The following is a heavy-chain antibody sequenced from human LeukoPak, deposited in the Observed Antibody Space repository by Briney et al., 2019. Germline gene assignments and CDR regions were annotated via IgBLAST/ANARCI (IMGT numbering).Heavy chain of an antibody. CDR2: IYTSGST. D-gene: IGHD5-18*01. Sequence: SQTLSLTCTLSGGSISSYYWSWIRQPAAGGVEWIGRIYTSGSTNYNPSLKSRVTISVDKSKNQFSLKLSSVTAADTAVYYCARDTAFVAFDIWGQGTMVTVSS. V-gene: IGHV4-4*07. J-gene: IGHJ3*02. CDR1: GGSISSYY. CDR3: ARDTAFVAFDI.